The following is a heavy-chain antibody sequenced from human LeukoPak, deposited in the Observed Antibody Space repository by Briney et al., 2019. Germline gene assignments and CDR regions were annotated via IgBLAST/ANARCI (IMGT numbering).Heavy chain of an antibody. CDR3: ARDNSIFGVVIIPLDY. CDR2: ISSSGSTI. Sequence: GGSLRLSCAASGFTFSSYEMNWVRQAPGKGLEWVSYISSSGSTIYYADSVKGRFTISRDNAKNSLYLQMNSLRAEDSAVYYCARDNSIFGVVIIPLDYWGQGTLVTVSS. J-gene: IGHJ4*02. V-gene: IGHV3-48*03. D-gene: IGHD3-3*02. CDR1: GFTFSSYE.